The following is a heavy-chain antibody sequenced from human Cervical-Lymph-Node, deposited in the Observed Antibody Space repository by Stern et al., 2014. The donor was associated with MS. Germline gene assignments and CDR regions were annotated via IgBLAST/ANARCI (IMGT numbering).Heavy chain of an antibody. CDR3: ARDGDSSMLGLDV. CDR2: ISPMFGTA. Sequence: VQLVESGAEVKKPGSSVKVSCKASGGTLSDYGIRWVRQAPGQGLEWLGGISPMFGTANYAQKFQGRVTLTADDSTNTAYMDLSSLTSDDTAVYYCARDGDSSMLGLDVWGQGTTVTVSS. D-gene: IGHD4-17*01. CDR1: GGTLSDYG. V-gene: IGHV1-69*01. J-gene: IGHJ6*02.